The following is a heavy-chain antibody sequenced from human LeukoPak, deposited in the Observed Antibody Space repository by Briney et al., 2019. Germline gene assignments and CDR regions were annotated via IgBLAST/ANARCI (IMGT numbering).Heavy chain of an antibody. CDR1: GITIIVNT. V-gene: IGHV4-59*01. CDR2: ISDSGST. J-gene: IGHJ4*02. Sequence: SETLSLTWSVAGITIIVNTRGAIRQPPGKGLEWIGYISDSGSTSYNPSLQSRVTILLDTSKHQISLWLPSATIADTAVVNCARRRYFDYWGQGVLVIVSS. CDR3: ARRRYFDY.